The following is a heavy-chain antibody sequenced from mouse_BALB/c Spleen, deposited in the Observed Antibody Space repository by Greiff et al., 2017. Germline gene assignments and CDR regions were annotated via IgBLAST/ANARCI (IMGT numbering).Heavy chain of an antibody. CDR2: ISSGGGNT. D-gene: IGHD2-1*01. J-gene: IGHJ1*01. CDR1: GFTFSSYT. V-gene: IGHV5-9*03. Sequence: EVHLVESGGGLVKPGGSLKLSCAASGFTFSSYTMSWVRQTPEKRLAWVATISSGGGNTYYPDSVKGRFTISRDNAKNNLYLQMSSLRSEDTALYYCARFGNYGYFDVWGAGTTVTVSS. CDR3: ARFGNYGYFDV.